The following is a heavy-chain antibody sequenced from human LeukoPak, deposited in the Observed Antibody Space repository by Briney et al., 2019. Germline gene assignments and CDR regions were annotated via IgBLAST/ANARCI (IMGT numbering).Heavy chain of an antibody. Sequence: QPGGTLRLSCAASDFTFTSYGMSWVRQAPGKGLEWVSAISGSGGSTYYADSVKGRFTISRDNSKNTLYLRMNSLRVEDTAVYYCAKEGDYCSSTICYADYWGQGTLVTVSS. V-gene: IGHV3-23*01. D-gene: IGHD2-2*01. CDR3: AKEGDYCSSTICYADY. J-gene: IGHJ4*02. CDR2: ISGSGGST. CDR1: DFTFTSYG.